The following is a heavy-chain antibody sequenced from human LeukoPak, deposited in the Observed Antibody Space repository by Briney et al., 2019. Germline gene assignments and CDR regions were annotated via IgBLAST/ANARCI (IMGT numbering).Heavy chain of an antibody. CDR3: ARGAYYYED. Sequence: GGSLRLSCAASGFTFSSYAMHWVCQAPGKGLEWVAVISYDGSNKYYADSVKGRFTISRDNSKNTLYLQMNSLRAEDTAVYYCARGAYYYEDWGQGTLVTVSS. V-gene: IGHV3-30-3*01. D-gene: IGHD3-22*01. J-gene: IGHJ4*02. CDR1: GFTFSSYA. CDR2: ISYDGSNK.